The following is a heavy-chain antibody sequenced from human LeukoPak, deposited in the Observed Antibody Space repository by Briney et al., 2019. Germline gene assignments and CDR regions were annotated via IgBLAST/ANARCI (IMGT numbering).Heavy chain of an antibody. CDR1: GFTFSSYW. D-gene: IGHD6-25*01. V-gene: IGHV3-74*01. Sequence: GGSLRLSCAASGFTFSSYWMHWVRQAPGKGLVWVSRINTDGSSTSYADSVKGRFTISRDNAKNTLYLQMNSLRAEGTAVYYCARERAATGFDYWGQGTLVTVSS. J-gene: IGHJ4*02. CDR3: ARERAATGFDY. CDR2: INTDGSST.